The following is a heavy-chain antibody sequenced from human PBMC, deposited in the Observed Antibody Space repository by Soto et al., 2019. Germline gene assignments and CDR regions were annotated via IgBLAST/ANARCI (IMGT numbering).Heavy chain of an antibody. D-gene: IGHD3-22*01. CDR1: TFTFSSYA. CDR3: AKDRYYDNTSKYGPHAFDI. V-gene: IGHV3-23*01. J-gene: IGHJ3*02. Sequence: GGSLRLSCAASTFTFSSYAMSWVRQAPGKGLEWLSAVSGSGGSTYYADSVKGRFTISRDNSKNTLYLQMNSLRADDTAIYYCAKDRYYDNTSKYGPHAFDIWGQGTMVTV. CDR2: VSGSGGST.